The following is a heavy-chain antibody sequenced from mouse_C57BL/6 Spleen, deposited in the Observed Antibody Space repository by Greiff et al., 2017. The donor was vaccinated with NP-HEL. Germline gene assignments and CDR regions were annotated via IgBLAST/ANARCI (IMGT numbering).Heavy chain of an antibody. D-gene: IGHD2-3*01. Sequence: EVKLMESGPELVKPGASVKISCKASGYSFTGYYMNWVKQSPEKSLEWIGEINPSTGGTTYNQKFKAKATLTVDKSSSTAYMQLKSLTSEDSAVYYCARDDGYWGYFDYWGQGTTLTVSS. V-gene: IGHV1-42*01. CDR3: ARDDGYWGYFDY. J-gene: IGHJ2*01. CDR2: INPSTGGT. CDR1: GYSFTGYY.